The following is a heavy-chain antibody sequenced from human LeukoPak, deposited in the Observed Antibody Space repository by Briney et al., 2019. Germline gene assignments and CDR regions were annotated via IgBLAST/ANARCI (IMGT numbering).Heavy chain of an antibody. CDR1: GFTFNSYW. J-gene: IGHJ4*02. CDR2: INSDGSST. V-gene: IGHV3-74*01. CDR3: ARVFAVAPPGY. D-gene: IGHD6-19*01. Sequence: PGGSLRLSCAASGFTFNSYWMHWVRQAPGKGLVWVSRINSDGSSTSYADSVKGRFTISRDNAKNTLYLQMNSLRAEDTAVYYCARVFAVAPPGYWGQGTLVTVSS.